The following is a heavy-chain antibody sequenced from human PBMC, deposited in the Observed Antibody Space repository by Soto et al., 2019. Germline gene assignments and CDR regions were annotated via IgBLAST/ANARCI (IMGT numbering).Heavy chain of an antibody. CDR2: IIPIFGTA. J-gene: IGHJ6*02. D-gene: IGHD3-9*01. Sequence: QVQLVQSGAEVKKPGSSVKVSCKASGGTFSSYAISWVRQAPGQGLEWMGGIIPIFGTANYAQKFQGRVTITADESTSTAYMELSSLRSEDTAVYYCARGRYFDWLPPQVHYGMDVWGQGTTVTVSS. V-gene: IGHV1-69*12. CDR1: GGTFSSYA. CDR3: ARGRYFDWLPPQVHYGMDV.